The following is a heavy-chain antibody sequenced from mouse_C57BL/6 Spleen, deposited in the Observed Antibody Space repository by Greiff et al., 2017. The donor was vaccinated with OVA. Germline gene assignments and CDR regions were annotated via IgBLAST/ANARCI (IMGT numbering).Heavy chain of an antibody. CDR2: IYPGSGNT. J-gene: IGHJ3*01. CDR3: ARWANWDEGGFAY. CDR1: GYSFTSYY. D-gene: IGHD4-1*01. Sequence: QVQLQQSGPELVKPGASVKISCKASGYSFTSYYIHWVKQRPGQGLEWIGWIYPGSGNTKYNEKFKGKATLTADTSSSTAYMQLSSLTSEDSAVYYCARWANWDEGGFAYWGQGTLVTVSA. V-gene: IGHV1-66*01.